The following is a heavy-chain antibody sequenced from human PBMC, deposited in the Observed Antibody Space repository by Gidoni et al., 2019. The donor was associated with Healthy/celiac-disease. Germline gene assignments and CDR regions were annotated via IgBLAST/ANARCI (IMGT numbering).Heavy chain of an antibody. CDR2: ISSSSSYI. CDR1: GFTFSSYS. Sequence: EVQLVESGGGLVKPGGSLRLSCAASGFTFSSYSMNWVRQAPGKGLEWVSSISSSSSYIYYADSVKGRFTIPRDNAKNSLYLQMNSLRAEDTAVYYCARENTAMVDYWGQGTLVTVSS. J-gene: IGHJ4*02. D-gene: IGHD5-18*01. V-gene: IGHV3-21*01. CDR3: ARENTAMVDY.